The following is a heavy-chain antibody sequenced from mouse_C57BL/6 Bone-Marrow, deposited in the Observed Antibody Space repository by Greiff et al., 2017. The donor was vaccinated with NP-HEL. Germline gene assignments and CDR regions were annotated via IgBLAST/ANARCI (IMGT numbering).Heavy chain of an antibody. J-gene: IGHJ1*03. CDR3: TKYDYGSYWYFDV. CDR1: GYTFTSYW. CDR2: IYPGNSDT. V-gene: IGHV1-5*01. Sequence: EVQLQQSGTVLARPGASVKMSCKTSGYTFTSYWMHWVKQRPGQGLEWIGAIYPGNSDTSYNQKFKGKAKLTAVTSASTAYMELSSLTNEDSAVYYCTKYDYGSYWYFDVWGTGTTVTVSS. D-gene: IGHD2-4*01.